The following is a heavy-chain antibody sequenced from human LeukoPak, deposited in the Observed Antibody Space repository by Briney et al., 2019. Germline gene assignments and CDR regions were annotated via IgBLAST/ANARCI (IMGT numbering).Heavy chain of an antibody. V-gene: IGHV4-38-2*01. Sequence: SETLSLTCAVSGYSISSGYYWGWIRQPPGKGREWIVSVLHTGSTSSYPSLKSRVTLSVDKSKNQFSLKVSSVTAADTAVYYCARGDGSYPDWGQGTLVTVSS. CDR2: VLHTGST. D-gene: IGHD2-15*01. CDR1: GYSISSGYY. J-gene: IGHJ4*02. CDR3: ARGDGSYPD.